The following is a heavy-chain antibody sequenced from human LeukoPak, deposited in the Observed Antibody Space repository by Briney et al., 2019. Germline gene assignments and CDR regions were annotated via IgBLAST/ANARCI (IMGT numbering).Heavy chain of an antibody. V-gene: IGHV2-70*11. CDR3: ARIKVITFGGVIAPDAFDI. J-gene: IGHJ3*02. D-gene: IGHD3-16*02. CDR2: IDWDDDK. Sequence: ESGPTLVNPTQTLTLTCTFSGFSLSTSGMCVSWIRQPPGKALEWLARIDWDDDKYYSTSLKTRLTISKDTSKNQVVLTMTSMDPVDTATYYCARIKVITFGGVIAPDAFDIWGQGTMVTVSS. CDR1: GFSLSTSGMC.